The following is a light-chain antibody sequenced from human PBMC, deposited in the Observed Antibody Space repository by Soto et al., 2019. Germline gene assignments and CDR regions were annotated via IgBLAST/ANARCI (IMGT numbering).Light chain of an antibody. V-gene: IGKV1-5*01. J-gene: IGKJ1*01. CDR1: QTVERW. CDR2: DVS. Sequence: DIQMTQSPSTLSASVVDRVTITCLASQTVERWLAWYQQKPGNAPNLLISDVSSLESGVPSRFSGSGSATEFTLTISGLQPDDFATYYCQQYKDSMWTFGQGTKVDIK. CDR3: QQYKDSMWT.